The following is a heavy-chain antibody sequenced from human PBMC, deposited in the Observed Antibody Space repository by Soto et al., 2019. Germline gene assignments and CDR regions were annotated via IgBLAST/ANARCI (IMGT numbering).Heavy chain of an antibody. CDR3: AIAMYYFGSGSYGGMDV. V-gene: IGHV5-51*01. Sequence: GESLKISCKGSGYSFTSYWIGWVRQMPGKGLEWMGIIYPGDSETRYSPSFQGQVTISADKSISTAYLQWSSLKALDTSLYYCAIAMYYFGSGSYGGMDVWGQGTTVTVSS. CDR2: IYPGDSET. CDR1: GYSFTSYW. J-gene: IGHJ6*02. D-gene: IGHD3-10*01.